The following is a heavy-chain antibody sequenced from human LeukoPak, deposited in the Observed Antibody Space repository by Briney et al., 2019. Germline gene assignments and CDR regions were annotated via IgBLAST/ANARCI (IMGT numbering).Heavy chain of an antibody. D-gene: IGHD3-22*01. CDR1: GGSFSGYY. CDR3: ARGKYYYDSSGFDY. J-gene: IGHJ4*02. V-gene: IGHV4-34*01. Sequence: PSETLSLTCAVYGGSFSGYYWSWIRQPPGKGLEWIGEINHSGSTNYNPSLKSRVTIPVDTSKNQFSLKLSSVTAADTAVYYCARGKYYYDSSGFDYWGQGTLVTVSS. CDR2: INHSGST.